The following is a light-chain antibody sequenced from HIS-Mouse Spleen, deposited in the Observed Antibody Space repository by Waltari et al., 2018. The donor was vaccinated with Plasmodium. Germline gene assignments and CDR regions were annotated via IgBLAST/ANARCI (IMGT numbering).Light chain of an antibody. CDR3: QQFNSYPLT. Sequence: AIQLTQSPSSLSASVGDSVTITCRASQGISSALACYQQKPGKAPKLLIYDASSLESGVPSRFSGSGSGTDFTLTISSLQPEDFATYYCQQFNSYPLTFGGGTKVEIK. J-gene: IGKJ4*01. V-gene: IGKV1-13*02. CDR2: DAS. CDR1: QGISSA.